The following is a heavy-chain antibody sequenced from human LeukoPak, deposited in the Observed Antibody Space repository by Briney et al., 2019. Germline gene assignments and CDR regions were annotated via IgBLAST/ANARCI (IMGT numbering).Heavy chain of an antibody. Sequence: GGSLRLSCTVSGXTFGDYGLAWVRQAPGKSLEWVGFIRRKVDGATTEYAASVKGRFTISRDDSKRIAYLQMNSLRTEDTAVYYCTRPLRGSGSYSFDHWGRGTRVTVSS. J-gene: IGHJ4*02. V-gene: IGHV3-49*04. CDR1: GXTFGDYG. CDR2: IRRKVDGATT. CDR3: TRPLRGSGSYSFDH. D-gene: IGHD3-10*01.